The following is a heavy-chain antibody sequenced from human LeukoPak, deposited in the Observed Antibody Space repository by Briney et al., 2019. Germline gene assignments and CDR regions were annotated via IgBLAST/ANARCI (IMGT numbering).Heavy chain of an antibody. D-gene: IGHD3-3*01. J-gene: IGHJ2*01. CDR2: INHSGST. CDR1: GGSFSGYY. V-gene: IGHV4-34*01. Sequence: SETLSLTCAVYGGSFSGYYWSWIRQPPGKGLEWIGEINHSGSTNYNPSLKSRVTISVDTSKNQFSLKLSSVTAADTAVYYCARVRGDFWSGYYHWYFDLWGRGTLVTVSS. CDR3: ARVRGDFWSGYYHWYFDL.